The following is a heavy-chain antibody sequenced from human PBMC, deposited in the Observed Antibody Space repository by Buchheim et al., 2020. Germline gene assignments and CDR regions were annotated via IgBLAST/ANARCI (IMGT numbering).Heavy chain of an antibody. CDR2: ISYDGSNK. CDR1: GFTFSSYG. Sequence: QVQLVESGGGVVQPGRSLRLSCAASGFTFSSYGMHWVRQAPGKGLEWVAVISYDGSNKYYADSVKGRFTISRDNSKNTLYLQMNSLGAEDTAVYYCAKDLTPYDFWSGYYPSWYYYYGMDVWGQGTT. V-gene: IGHV3-30*18. J-gene: IGHJ6*02. CDR3: AKDLTPYDFWSGYYPSWYYYYGMDV. D-gene: IGHD3-3*01.